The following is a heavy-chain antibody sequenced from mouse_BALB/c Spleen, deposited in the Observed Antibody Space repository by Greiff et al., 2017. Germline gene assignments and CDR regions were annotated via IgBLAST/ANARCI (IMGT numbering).Heavy chain of an antibody. CDR1: GISITTGNYR. CDR2: IYYSGTI. J-gene: IGHJ2*01. CDR3: SRDGITTVAFDY. Sequence: DVMLVESGPGLVKPSQTVSLTCTVTGISITTGNYRWSWIRQFPGNKLEWIGYIYYSGTITYNPSLTSRTTITRDTSKNQFFLEMNSLTAEDTATYYCSRDGITTVAFDYWGQGTTLTVSS. V-gene: IGHV3-5*02. D-gene: IGHD1-1*01.